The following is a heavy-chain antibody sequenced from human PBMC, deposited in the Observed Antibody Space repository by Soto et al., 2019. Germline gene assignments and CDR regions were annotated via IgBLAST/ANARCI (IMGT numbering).Heavy chain of an antibody. Sequence: GGSLRLSCAASEFTFNIYGMHWVRQAPDKGLEWVALISYDGSNQYYADSVKGRFTISRDNSKDTLFLQMNSLRADDTAVYYCAKDQASGQGSFDSWGQGTLVTVSS. CDR1: EFTFNIYG. CDR3: AKDQASGQGSFDS. CDR2: ISYDGSNQ. V-gene: IGHV3-30*18. J-gene: IGHJ4*02.